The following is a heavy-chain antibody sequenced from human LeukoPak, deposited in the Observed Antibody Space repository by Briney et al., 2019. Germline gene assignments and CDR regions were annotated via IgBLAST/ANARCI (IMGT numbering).Heavy chain of an antibody. D-gene: IGHD4-23*01. CDR3: ARDLRGTVAYFDY. V-gene: IGHV1-18*01. J-gene: IGHJ4*02. CDR2: ISAYNADT. Sequence: ASVKVSCKASGYTFTSYGISWVRQAPGQGREWMGWISAYNADTNYAPKLQGRVTVTTDTSTSTAYMELRSLRSDDTAVYYCARDLRGTVAYFDYWGQGTLVTVSS. CDR1: GYTFTSYG.